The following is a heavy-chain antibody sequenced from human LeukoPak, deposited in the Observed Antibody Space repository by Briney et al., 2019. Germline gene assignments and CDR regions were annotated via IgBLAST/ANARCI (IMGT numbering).Heavy chain of an antibody. CDR3: ARGNPPYYFNY. Sequence: ASVKVSCKASGYTFTSYYMHWVRQAPGQGLEWMGLTNPNGGSTTYAQKFQGRVTMTRDTSTSTVYMNLSSLRSKDTAVYSCARGNPPYYFNYWGQGTLVTVSS. J-gene: IGHJ4*02. V-gene: IGHV1-46*01. D-gene: IGHD1-14*01. CDR1: GYTFTSYY. CDR2: TNPNGGST.